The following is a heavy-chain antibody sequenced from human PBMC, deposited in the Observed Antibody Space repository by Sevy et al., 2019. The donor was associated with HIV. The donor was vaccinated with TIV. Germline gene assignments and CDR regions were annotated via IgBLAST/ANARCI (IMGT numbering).Heavy chain of an antibody. CDR1: GFSFDNHA. J-gene: IGHJ4*02. CDR2: TPTTGIST. CDR3: ARGWPIHL. D-gene: IGHD3-3*02. Sequence: GGSLRLFCAASGFSFDNHAMMWFRQPPGKGLEWVSTTPTTGISTFYANSVRGRFIISRDNSKSTLYLEMNSLRVEDTALYYCARGWPIHLWGQGTLVTVSS. V-gene: IGHV3-23*01.